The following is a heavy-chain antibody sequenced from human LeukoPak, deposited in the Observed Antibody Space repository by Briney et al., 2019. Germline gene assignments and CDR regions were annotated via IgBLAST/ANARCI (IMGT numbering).Heavy chain of an antibody. V-gene: IGHV4-59*01. D-gene: IGHD3-3*01. CDR2: IYYSGST. CDR1: GGSISSYY. Sequence: SETLSLTCTVSGGSISSYYWSWIRQPPGKGLEWIGYIYYSGSTNYNPSLKSRVTISVDTSKNQFSLKPSSVTAADTAVYYCARDLYDFWSGFSHAFDIWGQGTMVTVSS. CDR3: ARDLYDFWSGFSHAFDI. J-gene: IGHJ3*02.